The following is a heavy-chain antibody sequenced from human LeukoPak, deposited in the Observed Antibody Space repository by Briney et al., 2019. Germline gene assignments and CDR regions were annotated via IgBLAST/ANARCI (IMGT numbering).Heavy chain of an antibody. D-gene: IGHD3-10*01. CDR3: ARYYGSGSYPYYFDY. CDR1: GGTFSSYA. CDR2: TIPIFGTA. Sequence: SVNVSCKASGGTFSSYAISWVRQAPGQGLEWMGGTIPIFGTANYAQKFQGRVTITADESTSTAYMELSSLRSEDTAVYYCARYYGSGSYPYYFDYWGQGTLVTVSS. J-gene: IGHJ4*02. V-gene: IGHV1-69*13.